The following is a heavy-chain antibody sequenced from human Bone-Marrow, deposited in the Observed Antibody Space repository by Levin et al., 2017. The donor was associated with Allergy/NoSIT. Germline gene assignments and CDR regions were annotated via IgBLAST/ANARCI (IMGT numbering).Heavy chain of an antibody. CDR3: ARADYAYPGYVDH. J-gene: IGHJ4*02. D-gene: IGHD3-10*02. V-gene: IGHV1-18*01. Sequence: GESLKISCRVSGYSFPNSGITWVRQAPGQGLEWMGWISASSGNTIYAEKFQGRVTMSTDTSTTTAYMELRSLRADDTAVYYCARADYAYPGYVDHWGQGTLVTVSS. CDR1: GYSFPNSG. CDR2: ISASSGNT.